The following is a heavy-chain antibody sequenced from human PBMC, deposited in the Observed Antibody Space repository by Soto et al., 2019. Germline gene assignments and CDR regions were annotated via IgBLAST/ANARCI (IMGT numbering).Heavy chain of an antibody. Sequence: EVQLVESGGGLVQPGGSLRLSCAASGFTFSDHYMDWVRQAPGKGLEWVGRTRNKANSYTTEYAASVKGRFTISRDDSKNSLYLQMNSLETEDTAVYYWARLNYDILTGYYNFDYWGQGTLVTVSS. J-gene: IGHJ4*02. V-gene: IGHV3-72*01. CDR1: GFTFSDHY. CDR2: TRNKANSYTT. D-gene: IGHD3-9*01. CDR3: ARLNYDILTGYYNFDY.